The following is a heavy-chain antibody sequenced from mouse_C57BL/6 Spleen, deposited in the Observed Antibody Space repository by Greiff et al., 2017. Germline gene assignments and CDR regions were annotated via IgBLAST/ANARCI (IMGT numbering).Heavy chain of an antibody. Sequence: EVQLVESGGGLVKPGGSLKLSCAASGFTFSDYGMHWVRQAPEKGLEWVAYISSGSSTIYYADTVKGRFTISRDNAKNTLFLQMTSLRSEDTAMYYCASRYYGAMDYWGQGTSVTVSS. CDR1: GFTFSDYG. V-gene: IGHV5-17*01. CDR3: ASRYYGAMDY. D-gene: IGHD1-1*01. J-gene: IGHJ4*01. CDR2: ISSGSSTI.